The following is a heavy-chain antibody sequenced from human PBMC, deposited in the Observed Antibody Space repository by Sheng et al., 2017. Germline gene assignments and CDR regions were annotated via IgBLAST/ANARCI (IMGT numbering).Heavy chain of an antibody. D-gene: IGHD3-10*01. CDR2: IFSNDEK. J-gene: IGHJ6*02. V-gene: IGHV2-26*01. CDR1: GFSLSNARMG. Sequence: QVTLKESGPVLVKPTETLTLTCTVSGFSLSNARMGVSWIRQPPGKALEWLAHIFSNDEKSYSTSLKSRLTISKDTSKSQVVLTMTNMDPVDTATYYCARIFRITMVRGGPNGMDVWGQGTTGHRSP. CDR3: ARIFRITMVRGGPNGMDV.